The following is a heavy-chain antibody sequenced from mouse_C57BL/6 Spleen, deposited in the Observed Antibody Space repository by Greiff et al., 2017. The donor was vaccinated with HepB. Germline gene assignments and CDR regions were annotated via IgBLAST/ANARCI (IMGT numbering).Heavy chain of an antibody. J-gene: IGHJ2*01. CDR3: ASSSGDY. CDR2: INPSSGYT. V-gene: IGHV1-4*01. Sequence: QVHVKQSGAELARPGASVKMSCKASGYTFTSYTMHWVKQRPGQGLEWIGYINPSSGYTKYNQKFKDKATLTADKSSSTAYMQLSSLTSEDSAVYYCASSSGDYWGQGTTLTVSS. CDR1: GYTFTSYT.